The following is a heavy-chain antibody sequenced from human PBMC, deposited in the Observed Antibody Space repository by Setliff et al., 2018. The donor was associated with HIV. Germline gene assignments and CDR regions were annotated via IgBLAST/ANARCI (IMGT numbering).Heavy chain of an antibody. CDR1: GGTFNNFA. CDR2: IIPIFGTA. V-gene: IGHV1-69*13. D-gene: IGHD5-18*01. CDR3: ARDEVPRGYSYGYFQNY. J-gene: IGHJ4*02. Sequence: SVKVSCKPSGGTFNNFAISWVRQAPGQGLEWMGGIIPIFGTANYAQKFQGRVTITADESTSTAYMELSSLRSEDTAVYYCARDEVPRGYSYGYFQNYWGQGTLVTVSS.